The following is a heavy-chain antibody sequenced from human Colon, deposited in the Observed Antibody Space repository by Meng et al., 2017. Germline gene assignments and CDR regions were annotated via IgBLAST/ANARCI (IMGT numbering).Heavy chain of an antibody. J-gene: IGHJ4*02. Sequence: PLAAAGPGLVRTSETLALTSTVSGGSVSSGRYYWSWIRQPPGKGLEWIGYIYYTGSTNYNPSLKSRVTISVDTSKNQLSLKLSSVTAADTAVYYCARGPLDYWGQGTLVTVSS. CDR3: ARGPLDY. V-gene: IGHV4-61*01. CDR2: IYYTGST. CDR1: GGSVSSGRYY.